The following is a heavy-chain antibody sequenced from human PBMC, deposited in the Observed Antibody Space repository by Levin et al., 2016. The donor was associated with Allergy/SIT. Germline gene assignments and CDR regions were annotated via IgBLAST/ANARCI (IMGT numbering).Heavy chain of an antibody. CDR2: IFSNDEK. J-gene: IGHJ4*02. Sequence: SGPTLVKPTETLTLTCTVSGFSLSNARMGVSWIRQPPGKALEWLAHIFSNDEKSYSTSLKSRLTISKDTSKSQVVLTMTNMDPVDTATYYCARTPLGELLYDYGDYYFDYWGQGTLVTVSS. D-gene: IGHD4-17*01. CDR1: GFSLSNARMG. CDR3: ARTPLGELLYDYGDYYFDY. V-gene: IGHV2-26*01.